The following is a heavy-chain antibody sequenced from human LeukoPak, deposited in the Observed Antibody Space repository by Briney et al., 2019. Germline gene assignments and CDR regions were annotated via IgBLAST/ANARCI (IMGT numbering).Heavy chain of an antibody. CDR2: IYHSGST. Sequence: SETLSLTCAVSGGSISSGGYSWSWIRQPPGKGLEWIGYIYHSGSTYYNPSLKSRVTISVDRSKNQFSLKLSSVTAADTAVYYCATSRDGYNDYWGQGTLVTVSS. D-gene: IGHD5-24*01. CDR3: ATSRDGYNDY. V-gene: IGHV4-30-2*02. CDR1: GGSISSGGYS. J-gene: IGHJ4*02.